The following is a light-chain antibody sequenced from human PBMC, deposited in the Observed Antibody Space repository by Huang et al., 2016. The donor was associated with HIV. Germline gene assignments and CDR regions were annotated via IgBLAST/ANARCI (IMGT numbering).Light chain of an antibody. Sequence: EIVLTQSPATLSLSPGERATLSCRASQSVSAYLAWYQQKPGQSPRLLIHGASNRATVIPTRFSGRGSGTDFTLTISSLVPEDFAVYYCHQRGDWPLTFGGGTKVEIK. CDR2: GAS. CDR1: QSVSAY. J-gene: IGKJ4*01. CDR3: HQRGDWPLT. V-gene: IGKV3-11*01.